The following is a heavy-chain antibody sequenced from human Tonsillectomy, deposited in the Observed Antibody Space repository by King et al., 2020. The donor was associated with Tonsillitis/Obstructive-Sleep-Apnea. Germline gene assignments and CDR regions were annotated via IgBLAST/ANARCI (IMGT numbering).Heavy chain of an antibody. V-gene: IGHV3-23*04. J-gene: IGHJ4*02. CDR1: GFTFRSYA. D-gene: IGHD3-9*01. CDR3: AKVSVCNDWYYFDY. CDR2: VSGSGTNT. Sequence: VQLVESGGDLVQPGGSLRLSCAASGFTFRSYAMNWVRQAPGKGLEWVSGVSGSGTNTYYADSVRGRFTISRDSSKNTLYLQMNGLRAEDTAVYYCAKVSVCNDWYYFDYWGQGTLVTVST.